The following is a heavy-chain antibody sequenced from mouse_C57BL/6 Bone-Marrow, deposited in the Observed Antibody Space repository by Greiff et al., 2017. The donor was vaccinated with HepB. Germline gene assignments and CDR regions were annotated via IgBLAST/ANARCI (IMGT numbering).Heavy chain of an antibody. D-gene: IGHD2-3*01. Sequence: EVQLQQSGPELVKPGASVKISCKASGYSFTGYYMNWVKQSPEKSLEWIGEINPSTGGTTYNQKFKAKATLTVDKSSSTAYMQLKSLTSEDSAVYYCARDGGYYEDYAMDYWGQGTSFTVSS. CDR1: GYSFTGYY. V-gene: IGHV1-42*01. J-gene: IGHJ4*01. CDR3: ARDGGYYEDYAMDY. CDR2: INPSTGGT.